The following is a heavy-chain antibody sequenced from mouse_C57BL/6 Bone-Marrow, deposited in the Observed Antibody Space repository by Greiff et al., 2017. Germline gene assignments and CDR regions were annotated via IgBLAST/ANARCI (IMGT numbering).Heavy chain of an antibody. CDR3: ARGTYYSNLGSMDY. CDR1: GYSFTSYG. V-gene: IGHV1-81*01. D-gene: IGHD2-5*01. Sequence: QVQLQQSGAELARPGASVTLSCTASGYSFTSYGISWVKQRPGQGLEWIGEIYPRSGNTYYNAKIKGKATLTADKSSSTAYMELRMLTSEDSAVYFCARGTYYSNLGSMDYWGQGTSVTVSS. CDR2: IYPRSGNT. J-gene: IGHJ4*01.